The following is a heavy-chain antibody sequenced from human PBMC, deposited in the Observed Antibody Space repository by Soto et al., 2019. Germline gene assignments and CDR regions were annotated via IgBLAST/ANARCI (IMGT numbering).Heavy chain of an antibody. CDR2: ISSSGAGT. V-gene: IGHV3-23*01. CDR1: GFTFSSYA. CDR3: MRNSGGNSGPF. J-gene: IGHJ4*02. Sequence: GGSLRLSCAASGFTFSSYAMSWVRQAPGEGLEWVSGISSSGAGTYYADSVKGRFTIPRDNSKNTLHLQMNSLRAEDSAVYYYMRNSGGNSGPFWGQGSLVTVSS. D-gene: IGHD1-26*01.